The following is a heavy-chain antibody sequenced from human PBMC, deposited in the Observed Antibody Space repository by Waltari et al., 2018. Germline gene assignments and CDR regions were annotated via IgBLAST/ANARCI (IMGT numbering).Heavy chain of an antibody. D-gene: IGHD3-3*01. Sequence: QVQLQESGPGLVKPSQTLSLTCTVSGGSGSDYWSWFRQPAGKGLQWVGRIYASGSTNYNTSLRSRVTISIDTSKNQFSLQLTSVTAADTGVYYCARGRVEDHYDTSGPRDFDHWGQGTLVTVSS. CDR1: GGSGSDY. CDR2: IYASGST. J-gene: IGHJ4*02. V-gene: IGHV4-61*02. CDR3: ARGRVEDHYDTSGPRDFDH.